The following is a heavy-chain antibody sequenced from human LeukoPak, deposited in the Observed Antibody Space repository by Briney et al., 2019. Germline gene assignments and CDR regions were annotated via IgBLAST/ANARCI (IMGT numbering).Heavy chain of an antibody. J-gene: IGHJ4*02. Sequence: SETLSLTCAVYGGSFSGYYWSWIRQPPGKGLEWIGEINHSGSTNYNPSLKSRATISVDTSKNQFSLKLSSVTAADTAVYYCARGRRRTYYYDSSGYSVHYFDYWGQGTLVTVSS. V-gene: IGHV4-34*01. CDR1: GGSFSGYY. D-gene: IGHD3-22*01. CDR3: ARGRRRTYYYDSSGYSVHYFDY. CDR2: INHSGST.